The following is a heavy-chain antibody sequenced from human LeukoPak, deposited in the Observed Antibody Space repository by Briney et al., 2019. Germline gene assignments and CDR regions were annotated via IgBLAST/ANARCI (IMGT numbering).Heavy chain of an antibody. CDR1: GFTFSRYA. J-gene: IGHJ3*02. Sequence: GRSLRLSCAASGFTFSRYAMHWVRQAPGKGLEWVAVISYDGSNKYYADSVKGRFTISRDNSKNTLYLQMNSLRAEDTAVYYCARVAYDAFDIWGQGTLVTVSS. CDR2: ISYDGSNK. V-gene: IGHV3-30*04. CDR3: ARVAYDAFDI.